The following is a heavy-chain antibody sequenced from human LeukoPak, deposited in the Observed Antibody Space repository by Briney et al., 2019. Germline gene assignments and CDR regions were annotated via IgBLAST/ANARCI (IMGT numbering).Heavy chain of an antibody. J-gene: IGHJ6*03. Sequence: GGSLRLSCAASGFTFSSYSMNWVRQAPGKGLEWVSGISPSGGITYYTDSVKGRFTISRDNSKNTQSLQMNSLRAEDTAVYYCAREGYYGSGRVYYYYMDVWGKGTTVTVSS. V-gene: IGHV3-23*01. CDR2: ISPSGGIT. D-gene: IGHD3-10*01. CDR1: GFTFSSYS. CDR3: AREGYYGSGRVYYYYMDV.